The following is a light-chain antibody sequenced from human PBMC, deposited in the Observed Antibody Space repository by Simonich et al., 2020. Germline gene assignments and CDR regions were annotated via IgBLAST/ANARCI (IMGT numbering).Light chain of an antibody. CDR3: QSADSSGTYEV. V-gene: IGLV3-25*03. CDR2: KDR. J-gene: IGLJ3*02. Sequence: SYELTQPPSVSVSPGQTARITCSGDALPKQYAYWYQQKPGQAPVLVIYKDRERPSGFPERFSGSSSGTTVTLTISGVQAEDEADYYCQSADSSGTYEVFGGGTKLTVL. CDR1: ALPKQY.